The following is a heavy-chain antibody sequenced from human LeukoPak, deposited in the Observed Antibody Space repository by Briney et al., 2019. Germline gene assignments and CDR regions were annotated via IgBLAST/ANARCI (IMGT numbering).Heavy chain of an antibody. CDR1: GGSISSYY. CDR2: IYYSGST. V-gene: IGHV4-59*08. J-gene: IGHJ6*02. D-gene: IGHD6-19*01. CDR3: ARGSSGWYYYYYYGMDV. Sequence: SETLSLTCTVSGGSISSYYWSWIRQPPGKGLEWIGYIYYSGSTNYNPSLKSRVTISVDTSKNQFSLKLSSVTAADTAVSYCARGSSGWYYYYYYGMDVWGQGTTVTVSS.